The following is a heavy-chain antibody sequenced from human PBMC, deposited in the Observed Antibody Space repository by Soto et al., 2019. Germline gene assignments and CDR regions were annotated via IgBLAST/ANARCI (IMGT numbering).Heavy chain of an antibody. CDR3: ARDHGGYSSPPEVDY. CDR2: ISYDGSNK. J-gene: IGHJ4*02. CDR1: GFTFSSYA. Sequence: QVQLVESGGGVVQPGRSLRLSCAASGFTFSSYAMHWVRQAPGKGLEWVAVISYDGSNKYYADSVKGRFTISRDNSKNTLYLQMNSLRAEDTAVYYCARDHGGYSSPPEVDYWGQGTLVTVSS. D-gene: IGHD6-13*01. V-gene: IGHV3-30-3*01.